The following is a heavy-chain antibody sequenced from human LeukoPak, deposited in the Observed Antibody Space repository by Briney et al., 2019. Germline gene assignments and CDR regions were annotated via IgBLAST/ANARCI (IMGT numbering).Heavy chain of an antibody. CDR1: GGSISGSSYY. CDR2: VYYSGST. V-gene: IGHV4-39*01. D-gene: IGHD5-18*01. CDR3: ARLAGYSYGYGDY. Sequence: PSETLSLTCTVSGGSISGSSYYWGWIRQPPGKGLEWIGSVYYSGSTYYNASLKSRLTTSVDTSKNQFSLKLSSVTAADTAVYYCARLAGYSYGYGDYWGQGTLVTVSS. J-gene: IGHJ4*02.